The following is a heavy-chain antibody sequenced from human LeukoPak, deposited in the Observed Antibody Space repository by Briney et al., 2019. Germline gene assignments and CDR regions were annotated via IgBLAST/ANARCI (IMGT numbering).Heavy chain of an antibody. D-gene: IGHD1-26*01. J-gene: IGHJ6*03. CDR1: GFPISSGYY. Sequence: ETLSLTCTVCGFPISSGYYWGWVRHAPGKGLEWVSSIRSSSSYIYYADSVKGRFTISRDHAKNSLYLQMNSLRAEDTAVYYCAKATTWRNYYYMDVWGKGTTVTVSS. CDR3: AKATTWRNYYYMDV. CDR2: IRSSSSYI. V-gene: IGHV3-21*01.